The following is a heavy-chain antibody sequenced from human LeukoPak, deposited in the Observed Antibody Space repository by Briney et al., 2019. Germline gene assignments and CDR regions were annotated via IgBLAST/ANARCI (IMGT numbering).Heavy chain of an antibody. V-gene: IGHV4-61*05. D-gene: IGHD6-13*01. Sequence: PSETLSLTCTVSGGSISSSSYYWGWIRQPPGKGLEWIGRIYTSGSTNYNPSLKSRVTMSVDTSKNQFSLKLSSVTAADTAVYYCARVVAAAGNWFDPWGQGTLVTVSS. CDR3: ARVVAAAGNWFDP. J-gene: IGHJ5*02. CDR1: GGSISSSSYY. CDR2: IYTSGST.